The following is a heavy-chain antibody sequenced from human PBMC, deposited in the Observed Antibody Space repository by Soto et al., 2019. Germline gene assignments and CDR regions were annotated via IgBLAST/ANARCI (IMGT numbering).Heavy chain of an antibody. CDR2: IYYSGST. D-gene: IGHD2-15*01. CDR1: GGSISSYY. V-gene: IGHV4-59*08. Sequence: QVQLQESGPGLVKPSETLSLTCTVSGGSISSYYWSWIRQPPGKGLEWIGYIYYSGSTNYNPSLKSRVTISVDTLKNRFSLKLSPVTAADTAVYYCAWRYGGTFDSWGQGTLVTVSS. J-gene: IGHJ4*02. CDR3: AWRYGGTFDS.